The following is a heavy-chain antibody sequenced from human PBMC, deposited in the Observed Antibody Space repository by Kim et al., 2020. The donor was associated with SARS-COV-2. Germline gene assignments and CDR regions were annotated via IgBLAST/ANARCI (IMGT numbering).Heavy chain of an antibody. J-gene: IGHJ4*02. CDR3: ARKFGPNGFDY. D-gene: IGHD3-16*01. V-gene: IGHV6-1*01. Sequence: DYVVSVKGRMTINPDASQNQFSLQLNSVTPEDTAVYYCARKFGPNGFDYWGQGTLVTVSS.